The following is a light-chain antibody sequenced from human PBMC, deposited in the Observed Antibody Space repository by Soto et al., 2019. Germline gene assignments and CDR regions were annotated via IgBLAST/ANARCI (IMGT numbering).Light chain of an antibody. CDR2: DAS. J-gene: IGKJ3*01. CDR1: QDIGNY. Sequence: RITQSPSSWPQSLGARATIPSQASQDIGNYLNWYQQKPGKAPKLLIYDASNLETGVPSRFSGSGSGTDFTFTISSLQPEDIATYYCQQYDNLPRAFGPGTKVDIK. V-gene: IGKV1-33*01. CDR3: QQYDNLPRA.